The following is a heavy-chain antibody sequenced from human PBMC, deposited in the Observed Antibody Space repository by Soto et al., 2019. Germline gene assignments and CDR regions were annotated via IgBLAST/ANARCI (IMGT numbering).Heavy chain of an antibody. CDR2: IYHSGST. J-gene: IGHJ4*02. V-gene: IGHV4-4*02. D-gene: IGHD6-19*01. CDR3: ERGSATAVAGTLDY. CDR1: GGSISSSNW. Sequence: SETLSLTCAVSGGSISSSNWWSWVRQPPGKGLEWIGEIYHSGSTNYNPSLKSRVTTSVDKSKNQFSLKLSSVTAADTAVYYCERGSATAVAGTLDYWGQGTLVTVSS.